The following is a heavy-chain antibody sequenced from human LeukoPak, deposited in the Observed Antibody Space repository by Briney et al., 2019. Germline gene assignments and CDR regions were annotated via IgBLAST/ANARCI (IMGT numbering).Heavy chain of an antibody. V-gene: IGHV3-23*01. D-gene: IGHD4-11*01. Sequence: GGSLRLSCAASGFTFSSYAMSWVRQAPGKGLEWVSAISGSGGSTYYADSVKGRFTISRDNSKNTLYLQMNSLRAEDTAVYYCAKDTRSVYSNYWFDPWGQGTLVTVSS. CDR3: AKDTRSVYSNYWFDP. CDR1: GFTFSSYA. CDR2: ISGSGGST. J-gene: IGHJ5*02.